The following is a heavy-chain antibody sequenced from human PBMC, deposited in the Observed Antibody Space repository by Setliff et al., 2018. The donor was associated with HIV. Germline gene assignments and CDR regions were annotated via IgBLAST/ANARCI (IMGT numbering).Heavy chain of an antibody. CDR2: IIPIFGTA. V-gene: IGHV1-69*13. CDR1: GYSFIRNG. D-gene: IGHD5-18*01. J-gene: IGHJ4*02. Sequence: GASVKVSCKTSGYSFIRNGISWVRQAPGQGLEWMGGIIPIFGTANYAQKFQGRVTITADESTSTAYMELSGLRAEDTAVYYCAKGVTGYSYGYDYWGQGTLVTVSS. CDR3: AKGVTGYSYGYDY.